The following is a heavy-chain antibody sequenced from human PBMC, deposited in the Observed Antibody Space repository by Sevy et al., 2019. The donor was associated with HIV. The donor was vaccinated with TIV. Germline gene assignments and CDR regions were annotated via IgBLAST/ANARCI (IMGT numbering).Heavy chain of an antibody. CDR3: ARLRWDLVVVPGATPGCYFDY. J-gene: IGHJ4*02. CDR1: GDSINTYY. D-gene: IGHD2-2*01. CDR2: VSHSGNT. V-gene: IGHV4-59*08. Sequence: SETLSLTCTVSGDSINTYYWSWIRQPPGKGLEWIGYVSHSGNTNYNPSLKSRVSMSLDTSGNQFSLKVKSVTAADSAGYYCARLRWDLVVVPGATPGCYFDYWGQGTLVTVSS.